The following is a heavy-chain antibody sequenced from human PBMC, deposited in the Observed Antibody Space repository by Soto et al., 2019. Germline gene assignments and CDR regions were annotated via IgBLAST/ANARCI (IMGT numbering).Heavy chain of an antibody. J-gene: IGHJ5*02. CDR2: INYSGST. D-gene: IGHD6-13*01. Sequence: SETPSLTCTVSGGSICSYYWSWIRQPPGKGLEWIGEINYSGSTNYNPSLKSRVTISVDTSKNQFSLKLSSVTAADTAVYYCARGSSSWSGFYGNWFDPWGQGTLVTVSS. V-gene: IGHV4-59*12. CDR1: GGSICSYY. CDR3: ARGSSSWSGFYGNWFDP.